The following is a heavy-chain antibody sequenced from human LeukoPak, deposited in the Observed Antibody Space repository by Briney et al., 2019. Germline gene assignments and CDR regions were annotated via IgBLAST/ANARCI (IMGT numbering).Heavy chain of an antibody. CDR1: GGTFSSYA. Sequence: SVKVSCKASGGTFSSYAISWVRQAPGQGLEWMGRIIPIFGTANYAQKFQGRVTITTDESTSTAYMELSSLRSEDTAVYYCARRTRNWNYGGDWYFDLWGRGTLVTASS. V-gene: IGHV1-69*05. CDR3: ARRTRNWNYGGDWYFDL. J-gene: IGHJ2*01. D-gene: IGHD1-7*01. CDR2: IIPIFGTA.